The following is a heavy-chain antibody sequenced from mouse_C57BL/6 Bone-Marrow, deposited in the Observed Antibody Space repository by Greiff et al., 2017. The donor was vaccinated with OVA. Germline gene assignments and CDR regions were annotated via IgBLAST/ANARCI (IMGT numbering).Heavy chain of an antibody. Sequence: DVKLVESGGGLVQPGGSLSLSCAASGFTFTDYYMSWVRQPPGKALEWLGFIRNKANGYTTEYSASVKGRFTISRDNSQSILYLQMNALRAEDSATYYCARSSTGTGDYWGQGTTLTVSS. CDR1: GFTFTDYY. CDR3: ARSSTGTGDY. J-gene: IGHJ2*01. CDR2: IRNKANGYTT. V-gene: IGHV7-3*01. D-gene: IGHD4-1*02.